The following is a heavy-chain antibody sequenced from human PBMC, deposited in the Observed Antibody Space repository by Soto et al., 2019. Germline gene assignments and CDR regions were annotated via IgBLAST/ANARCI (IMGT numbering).Heavy chain of an antibody. Sequence: VQLQQSGPGLVKPCQTLSLTCTVSGGSISSGGYYWNWLRQHPGKGLEWIGYIYYTGNTYYNPSLKSRGTMSVYSSKSLFSLKLSSVTGADTAVYHCARWRLMEPPDYWGQGTLVTVSS. D-gene: IGHD2-8*01. CDR1: GGSISSGGYY. CDR2: IYYTGNT. V-gene: IGHV4-31*03. CDR3: ARWRLMEPPDY. J-gene: IGHJ4*02.